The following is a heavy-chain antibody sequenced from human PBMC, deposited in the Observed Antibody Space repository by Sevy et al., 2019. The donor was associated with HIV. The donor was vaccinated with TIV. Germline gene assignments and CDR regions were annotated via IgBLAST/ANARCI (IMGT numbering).Heavy chain of an antibody. Sequence: SETLSLTCTVSGDSITSVGYYWSWIRQHPGKGLEYIGYIYYSGGTYYNPSLKSRVDISADTSKNQLSLNLSSVTSADTAAYYCARSSGYALNDAFDIWGQGTMVTVPS. CDR1: GDSITSVGYY. D-gene: IGHD3-3*01. V-gene: IGHV4-31*03. CDR2: IYYSGGT. J-gene: IGHJ3*02. CDR3: ARSSGYALNDAFDI.